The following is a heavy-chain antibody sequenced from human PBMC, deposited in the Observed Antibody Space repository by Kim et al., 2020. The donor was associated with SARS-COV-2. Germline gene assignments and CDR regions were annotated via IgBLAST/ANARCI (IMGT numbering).Heavy chain of an antibody. V-gene: IGHV1-2*02. Sequence: ASVKVSCKTSGCTFSGYYMHWVRQAPGQGLEWMGWMKANSGDTKYAQKFQGRVTMTRDTSISTAYMELSSLRSDDTAVYYCARLWGSSEGDYWGQGTLVAVSS. CDR3: ARLWGSSEGDY. CDR2: MKANSGDT. J-gene: IGHJ4*02. CDR1: GCTFSGYY. D-gene: IGHD3-16*01.